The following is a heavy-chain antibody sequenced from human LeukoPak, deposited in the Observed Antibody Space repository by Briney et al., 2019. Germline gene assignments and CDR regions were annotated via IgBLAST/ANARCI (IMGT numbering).Heavy chain of an antibody. CDR3: ARPLRITMDTDAFDI. CDR2: IYPGDSDT. Sequence: LGESLKISCKGSGYRFTSYWIGWVRQIPGKGLEWMGIIYPGDSDTRYSPSFQGQVTISADKSISTAYLQWSSLKASDTAMYYCARPLRITMDTDAFDIWGQGTMVTVSS. CDR1: GYRFTSYW. V-gene: IGHV5-51*01. J-gene: IGHJ3*02. D-gene: IGHD3-10*01.